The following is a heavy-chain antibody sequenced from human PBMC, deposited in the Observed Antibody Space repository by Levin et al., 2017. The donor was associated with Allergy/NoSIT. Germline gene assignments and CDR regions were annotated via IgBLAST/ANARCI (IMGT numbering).Heavy chain of an antibody. D-gene: IGHD6-19*01. V-gene: IGHV3-48*03. Sequence: SCAASGFSFSSHDMNWVRLAPGKGLGWLAYITSSGRTTDYADSVKGRFTISRDNAKNSLYLQMNSLRDEDTAVYYCTRVPYYLIALAGHYMDVWGKGTTVTVSS. J-gene: IGHJ6*03. CDR2: ITSSGRTT. CDR1: GFSFSSHD. CDR3: TRVPYYLIALAGHYMDV.